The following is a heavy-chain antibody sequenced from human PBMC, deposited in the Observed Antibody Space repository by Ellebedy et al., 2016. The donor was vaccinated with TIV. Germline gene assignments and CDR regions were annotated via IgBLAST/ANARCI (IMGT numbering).Heavy chain of an antibody. J-gene: IGHJ6*02. Sequence: SETLSLTXTVSGGSLTSMYWSRVRQPPGKGLEWIGPIFHSGKTNYNPSLRGRVTMSVDTSKNQFSLKLTSVTAADTATYYCARDTMTVWGEGWYYGMDVWGQGTTVTVSS. CDR3: ARDTMTVWGEGWYYGMDV. V-gene: IGHV4-59*01. CDR2: IFHSGKT. CDR1: GGSLTSMY. D-gene: IGHD3-22*01.